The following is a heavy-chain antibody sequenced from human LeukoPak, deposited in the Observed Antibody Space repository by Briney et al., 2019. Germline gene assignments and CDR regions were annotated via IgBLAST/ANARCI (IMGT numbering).Heavy chain of an antibody. V-gene: IGHV3-23*01. CDR2: ISGSGGST. CDR3: AKVGVLALTYYDFWSGYYSFDP. Sequence: PSETLSLTCTVSGGSISSSSYYWGWIRQPPGKGLEWVSAISGSGGSTYYADSVKGRFTISRDNSKNTLYLQMNSLRAEDTAVYYCAKVGVLALTYYDFWSGYYSFDPWGQGTLVTVSS. CDR1: GGSISSSSYY. J-gene: IGHJ5*02. D-gene: IGHD3-3*01.